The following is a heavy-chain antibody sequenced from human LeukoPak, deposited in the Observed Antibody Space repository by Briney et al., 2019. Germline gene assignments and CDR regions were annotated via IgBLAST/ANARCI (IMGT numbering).Heavy chain of an antibody. V-gene: IGHV3-7*01. CDR2: IKNDGTVK. J-gene: IGHJ4*02. CDR1: GFTFSYHW. D-gene: IGHD3-10*01. CDR3: ARAGSGDYYFDY. Sequence: AGGSLTLSCAASGFTFSYHWMTWVRQAPGKGLEWVANIKNDGTVKNYVDSVKGRFTISRDNAKNSLYLQMNSLRAEDTAVYYCARAGSGDYYFDYWGQGTLVTVSS.